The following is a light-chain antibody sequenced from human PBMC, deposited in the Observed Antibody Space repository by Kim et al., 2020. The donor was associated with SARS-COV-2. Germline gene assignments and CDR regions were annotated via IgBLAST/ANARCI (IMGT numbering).Light chain of an antibody. CDR1: SSDVGSYNL. CDR2: EVA. J-gene: IGLJ2*01. V-gene: IGLV2-23*02. CDR3: CSYAGFTTFVV. Sequence: QSALTQPASLSGSPGQSITISCTGTSSDVGSYNLVSWYQQYPGKAPKLMIYEVARRPSGISNRFSGSKSGNTASLTISGLQAEDEADYYCCSYAGFTTFVVFGGGTQLTV.